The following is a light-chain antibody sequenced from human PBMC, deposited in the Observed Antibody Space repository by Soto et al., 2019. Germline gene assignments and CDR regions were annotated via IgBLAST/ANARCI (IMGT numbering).Light chain of an antibody. CDR3: QQRSNWIT. V-gene: IGKV3D-20*02. J-gene: IGKJ5*01. Sequence: EIVLTQSPGTLSLSPGERATPSCRASQSVPRSYLAWYQQKPGQAPRLLIYGTSSRATGIPDRFSGSGSGTDFTLTISSLEPEDFAVYYCQQRSNWITFGQGTRLEIK. CDR2: GTS. CDR1: QSVPRSY.